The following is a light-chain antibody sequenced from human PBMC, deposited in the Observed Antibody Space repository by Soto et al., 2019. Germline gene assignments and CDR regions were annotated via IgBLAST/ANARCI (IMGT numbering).Light chain of an antibody. J-gene: IGKJ4*01. CDR1: QSVTGSF. Sequence: EIVLTQSPGTLSLSPGERATLSCRASQSVTGSFLAWYKQKPGQAPRLLIYGASSRATGIPDRFSGSGSGTDFTLTISRLEPEDFAVYYCQQYDSSPLTFGGGTKVEIK. CDR3: QQYDSSPLT. CDR2: GAS. V-gene: IGKV3-20*01.